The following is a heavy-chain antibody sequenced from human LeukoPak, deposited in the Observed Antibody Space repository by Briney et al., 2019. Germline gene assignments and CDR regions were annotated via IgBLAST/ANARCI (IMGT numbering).Heavy chain of an antibody. J-gene: IGHJ4*02. V-gene: IGHV3-23*01. CDR2: ISGSGSST. CDR3: AKDPTGYYYDSSDYLLPDY. D-gene: IGHD3-22*01. CDR1: GFNFRAYA. Sequence: GGSLRLSCTASGFNFRAYALTWVRQPPGKGLEWVSTISGSGSSTYYADSVKGRFTISRDNSKNTLYLQMNSLRAEDTAVYYCAKDPTGYYYDSSDYLLPDYWGQGTLVTVSS.